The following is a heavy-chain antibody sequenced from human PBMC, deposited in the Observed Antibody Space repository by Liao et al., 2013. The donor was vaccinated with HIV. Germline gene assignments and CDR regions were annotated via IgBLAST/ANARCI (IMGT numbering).Heavy chain of an antibody. CDR2: DLSTVGGT. V-gene: IGHV4-38-2*01. J-gene: IGHJ1*01. CDR3: ARVPRCSESYKRKMGDCPEYFQY. D-gene: IGHD1-26*01. Sequence: QVQLQPWGAGLLKPSETLSLTCAVSGYSVSSGYYWGWIRQPPREGAWSGLGVDLSTVGGTYYNPSLKSRVTISVDTSKKQFSLQLTSVTAADTAVYYCARVPRCSESYKRKMGDCPEYFQYWGRGHPGHRLL. CDR1: GYSVSSGYY.